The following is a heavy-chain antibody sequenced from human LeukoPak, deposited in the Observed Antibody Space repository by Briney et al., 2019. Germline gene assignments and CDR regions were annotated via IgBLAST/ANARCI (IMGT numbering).Heavy chain of an antibody. J-gene: IGHJ6*03. CDR2: ISGSGGST. Sequence: PGGSLRLSCAASGFTFSSYWMSWVRQAPGKGLEWVSAISGSGGSTYYADSVKGRFTISRDNSKNTLYLQMNSLRAEDTAVYYCARDGVVRGVIIYYYYYMDVWGKGTTVTVSS. CDR3: ARDGVVRGVIIYYYYYMDV. V-gene: IGHV3-23*01. CDR1: GFTFSSYW. D-gene: IGHD3-10*01.